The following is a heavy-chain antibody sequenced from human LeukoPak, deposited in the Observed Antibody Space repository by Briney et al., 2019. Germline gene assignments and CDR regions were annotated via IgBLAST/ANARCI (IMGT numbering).Heavy chain of an antibody. CDR3: AKLPNNYYYYMDV. Sequence: GGSLRLSCAASGFTFSRNAMSWVRQAPGKGLEWVSGLSDNGLTPYYADSVKGRFTISRDNSKNTLYLQMSSPRAEDTAVYYCAKLPNNYYYYMDVWGKGTTVTVSS. CDR1: GFTFSRNA. V-gene: IGHV3-23*01. J-gene: IGHJ6*03. CDR2: LSDNGLTP.